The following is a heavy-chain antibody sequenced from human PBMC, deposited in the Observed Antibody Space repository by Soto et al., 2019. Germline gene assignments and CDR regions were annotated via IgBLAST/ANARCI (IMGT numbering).Heavy chain of an antibody. CDR1: GFTFSSYA. CDR3: AKDPLRGGGSYSHYWYFDL. J-gene: IGHJ2*01. CDR2: TSGSGGST. D-gene: IGHD1-26*01. V-gene: IGHV3-23*01. Sequence: EVQLLESGGGLVQPGGSLRLSCAASGFTFSSYAMSWVRQAPGKGLEWVSATSGSGGSTYYADSVKGRFTISRDNSKNTRYLQMNSLRAEDTAVYYCAKDPLRGGGSYSHYWYFDLWGRGTLVTVSS.